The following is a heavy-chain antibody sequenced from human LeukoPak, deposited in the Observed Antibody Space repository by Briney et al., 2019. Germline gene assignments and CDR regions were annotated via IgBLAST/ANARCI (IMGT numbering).Heavy chain of an antibody. Sequence: SETLSLTCTVSGGSISSSSYYWGWIRQPPGKGLEWIGSIYYSGSTYYNPSLKSRVTISVDTSKNQFSLKLSSVTAADTAVYYCDGLVLEWLPMLSDAFDIWGQGTMVTVSS. CDR3: DGLVLEWLPMLSDAFDI. CDR2: IYYSGST. CDR1: GGSISSSSYY. D-gene: IGHD3-3*01. V-gene: IGHV4-39*01. J-gene: IGHJ3*02.